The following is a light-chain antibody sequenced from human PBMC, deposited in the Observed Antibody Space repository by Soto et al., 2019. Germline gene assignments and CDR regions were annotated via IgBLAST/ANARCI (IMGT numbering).Light chain of an antibody. CDR2: DVS. CDR1: SSDVGGYDY. J-gene: IGLJ1*01. CDR3: CSYAGNSRV. Sequence: QSVLTQSRSVSGSPGQSVTLSCTGTSSDVGGYDYVSWYQQHPDKAPKLIIYDVSRRPSGVPDRFSGSKSDNTASLTISGLQAEDDADYYCCSYAGNSRVFGTGTKLTVL. V-gene: IGLV2-11*01.